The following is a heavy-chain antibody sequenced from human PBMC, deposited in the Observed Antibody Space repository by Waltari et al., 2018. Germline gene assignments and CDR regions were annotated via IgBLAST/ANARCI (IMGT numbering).Heavy chain of an antibody. D-gene: IGHD3-22*01. CDR3: ARVVAVDSSGYYGFLGDAFDI. J-gene: IGHJ3*02. Sequence: QVQLVQSGGVVRHPASPAQFSVKPSGGTFTSYASSCVRQAPDQGRGGMGGIMPIFGTTIYEQEFQGRVTITADESTSTAYMELSSLRSEDTAVYYCARVVAVDSSGYYGFLGDAFDIWGQGTMVTVSS. CDR1: GGTFTSYA. V-gene: IGHV1-69*12. CDR2: IMPIFGTT.